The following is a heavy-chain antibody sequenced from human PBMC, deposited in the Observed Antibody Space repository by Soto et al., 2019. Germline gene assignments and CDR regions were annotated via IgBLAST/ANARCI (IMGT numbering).Heavy chain of an antibody. J-gene: IGHJ4*02. Sequence: GGSLRLSCAASGFTFSSYWMNWFRQAPGKGLEWVANINQDGNEDNLLDSVKGRFTISRDNAKNSLFLQMNSLRVDDTAVYYCARTGDGHHDFLDYWGQGALVTVSS. CDR1: GFTFSSYW. D-gene: IGHD1-1*01. V-gene: IGHV3-7*01. CDR3: ARTGDGHHDFLDY. CDR2: INQDGNED.